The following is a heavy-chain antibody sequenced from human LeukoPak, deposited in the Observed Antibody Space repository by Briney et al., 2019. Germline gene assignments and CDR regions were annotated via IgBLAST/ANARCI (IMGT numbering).Heavy chain of an antibody. J-gene: IGHJ4*02. D-gene: IGHD3-16*01. Sequence: GGSLRPSCAASGFTFSSHDMHWVRQAPDKGLEWVAIISYDGGKKDYADSVKGRFTISRDNSRNTLYLQMNSLRAEDTAVYYCAKDRSKGSYGDDFDFWGQGTLVTVSS. CDR1: GFTFSSHD. CDR3: AKDRSKGSYGDDFDF. CDR2: ISYDGGKK. V-gene: IGHV3-30*18.